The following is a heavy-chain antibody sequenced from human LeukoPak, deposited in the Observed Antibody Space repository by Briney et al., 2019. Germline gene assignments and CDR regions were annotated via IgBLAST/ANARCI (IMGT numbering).Heavy chain of an antibody. CDR3: VRAKGSYFDY. V-gene: IGHV3-48*01. CDR1: GFPLSSYN. CDR2: ISSSGSAI. Sequence: GGSLRLSCAASGFPLSSYNINWVRQAPGKGLEWVSYISSSGSAIYYVDSVKGRFTVSRDNAKNSLFLQMNSPRAEDTAVYYCVRAKGSYFDYWVRAALVTVSS. D-gene: IGHD2-15*01. J-gene: IGHJ4*02.